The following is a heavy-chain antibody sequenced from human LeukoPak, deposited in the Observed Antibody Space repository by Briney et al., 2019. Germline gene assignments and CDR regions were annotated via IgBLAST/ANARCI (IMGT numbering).Heavy chain of an antibody. CDR2: ISSSSSYI. J-gene: IGHJ5*02. CDR3: ARDRDTYYDFLSGYYPNWFDP. D-gene: IGHD3-3*01. Sequence: GGSLRLSCAASGFTFSSYSMNWVRQAPGKGLEWVSSISSSSSYIYYADSVKGRFTISRDNAKNSLYLQMNSLRAEDTAVYYCARDRDTYYDFLSGYYPNWFDPWGQGTLVTVSS. V-gene: IGHV3-21*01. CDR1: GFTFSSYS.